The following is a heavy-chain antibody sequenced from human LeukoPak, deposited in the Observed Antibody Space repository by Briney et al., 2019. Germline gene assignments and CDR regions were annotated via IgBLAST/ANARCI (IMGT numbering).Heavy chain of an antibody. CDR1: GGSISSSSYY. J-gene: IGHJ4*02. CDR3: ARASTHVEMATSNYFDY. D-gene: IGHD5-24*01. V-gene: IGHV4-39*07. CDR2: INHSGST. Sequence: SETLSLTCTVSGGSISSSSYYWSWIRQPPGKGLEWIGEINHSGSTNYNPSLKSRVTISVDTSKNQFSLKLSSVTAADTAVYYCARASTHVEMATSNYFDYWGQGTLVTVSS.